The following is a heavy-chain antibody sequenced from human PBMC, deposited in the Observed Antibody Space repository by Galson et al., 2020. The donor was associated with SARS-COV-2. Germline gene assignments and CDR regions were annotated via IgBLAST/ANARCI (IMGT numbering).Heavy chain of an antibody. V-gene: IGHV3-15*01. J-gene: IGHJ6*02. CDR3: GWNQDYYHTVAV. Sequence: GGSLRLSCAASGFTFSNAWMSWVRQAPGKGLEWVGRIKSKTSGETTDYAAPVKGRFTISRDDSKTTLYLQMNSLKTEDAAVYYCGWNQDYYHTVAVWGQGTTVTVSS. D-gene: IGHD1-1*01. CDR1: GFTFSNAW. CDR2: IKSKTSGETT.